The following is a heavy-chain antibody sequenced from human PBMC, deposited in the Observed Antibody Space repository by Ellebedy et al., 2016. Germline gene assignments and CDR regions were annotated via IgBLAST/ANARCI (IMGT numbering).Heavy chain of an antibody. CDR1: GYTLTELS. J-gene: IGHJ5*02. CDR3: ATIQQGRRGRLDWFDP. D-gene: IGHD3-16*01. V-gene: IGHV1-24*01. Sequence: ASVKVSXXVSGYTLTELSMHWVRQAPGKGLEWMGGFDPEDGETIYAQKFQGRVTMTEDTSTDTAYMELSSLRSEDTAVYYCATIQQGRRGRLDWFDPWGQGTLVTVSS. CDR2: FDPEDGET.